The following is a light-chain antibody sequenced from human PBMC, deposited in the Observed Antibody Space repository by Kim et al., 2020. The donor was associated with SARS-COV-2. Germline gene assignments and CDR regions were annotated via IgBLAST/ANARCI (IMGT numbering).Light chain of an antibody. CDR2: DVS. CDR3: SSYTSSSRV. J-gene: IGLJ3*02. CDR1: SSDVGGYNY. Sequence: PGQSITISRTGTSSDVGGYNYVSWYQQHPGKAPKLMIYDVSKRPSGVSNRFSGSKSGNTASLTISGLQAEDEADYYCSSYTSSSRVFGGGTQLTVL. V-gene: IGLV2-14*04.